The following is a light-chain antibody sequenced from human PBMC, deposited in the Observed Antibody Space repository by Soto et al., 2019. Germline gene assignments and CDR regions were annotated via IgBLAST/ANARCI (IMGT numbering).Light chain of an antibody. V-gene: IGKV1-27*01. J-gene: IGKJ4*01. CDR2: SAY. CDR3: QRAELT. CDR1: QGISSY. Sequence: DIQLTQSPSSLSASVGDRVTITCRVSQGISSYLNRYRQKPGTVPKLLIYSAYNLQAGVPSRFSGSGSGTDITLNISSLQPEDVATYYGQRAELTFGGGTKVEMK.